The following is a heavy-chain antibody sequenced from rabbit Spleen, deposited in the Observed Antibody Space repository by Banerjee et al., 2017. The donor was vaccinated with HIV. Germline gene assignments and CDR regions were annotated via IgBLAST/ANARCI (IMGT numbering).Heavy chain of an antibody. CDR3: ARDRATGSGGRGYAFDP. CDR2: IYTTTGSA. J-gene: IGHJ2*01. D-gene: IGHD1-1*01. V-gene: IGHV1S40*01. CDR1: GFSFSSRYD. Sequence: QSLEESGGGLVQPGASLTLTCTPSGFSFSSRYDVCWVRQAPGKGLELIACIYTTTGSAYYANWAKGRFTISKPSSTAVTLKMTSLTAADTATYFCARDRATGSGGRGYAFDPWGPGTLVTVS.